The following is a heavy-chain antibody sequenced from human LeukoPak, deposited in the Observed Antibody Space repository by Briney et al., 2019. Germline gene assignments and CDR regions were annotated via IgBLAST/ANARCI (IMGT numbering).Heavy chain of an antibody. CDR1: GFTFSDYY. V-gene: IGHV3-11*01. CDR3: ARDQPPYCSSTSCYCDY. D-gene: IGHD2-2*01. Sequence: PGGSLRLFCAASGFTFSDYYMSWIRQAPGKGLEWVAYISSSGSNIYYADSVKGRFTISRDNAKNSLYLQMNSLRAEDTAVYYCARDQPPYCSSTSCYCDYWGQGTLVTVSS. CDR2: ISSSGSNI. J-gene: IGHJ4*02.